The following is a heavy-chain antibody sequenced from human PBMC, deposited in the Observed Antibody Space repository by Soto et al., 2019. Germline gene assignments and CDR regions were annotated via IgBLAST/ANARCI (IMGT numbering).Heavy chain of an antibody. CDR3: VRDMQFCRADS. Sequence: EVQLVESGGGLVQPGESLRLSCAASGLTFRSYWMHWVRQAPGKGLVWVSRINTDGSVAMYVDSVKGRFTISRDNAKNTLYLHMNSLRAEDTAVYYCVRDMQFCRADSWGQGTLVTVAS. D-gene: IGHD3-3*02. CDR1: GLTFRSYW. J-gene: IGHJ4*02. V-gene: IGHV3-74*03. CDR2: INTDGSVA.